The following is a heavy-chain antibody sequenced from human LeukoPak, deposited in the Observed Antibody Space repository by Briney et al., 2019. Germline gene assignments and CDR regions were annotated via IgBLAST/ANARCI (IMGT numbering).Heavy chain of an antibody. Sequence: GGSLRLSCAASGFTFSSYSMNWVRQAPGKGLEWVSSISSSSSYIYYADSVKGRSTISRDNAKNSLYLQMNSLRAEDTAVYYCARDPDGEPYQYWGQGTLVTVSS. CDR2: ISSSSSYI. J-gene: IGHJ4*02. CDR1: GFTFSSYS. CDR3: ARDPDGEPYQY. D-gene: IGHD4-17*01. V-gene: IGHV3-21*01.